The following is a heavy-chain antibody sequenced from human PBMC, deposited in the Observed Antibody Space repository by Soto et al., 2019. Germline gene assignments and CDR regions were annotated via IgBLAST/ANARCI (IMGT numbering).Heavy chain of an antibody. CDR3: ARERERQTYSSSWPLTDDAFDI. V-gene: IGHV3-48*02. CDR1: GFTFSSYS. J-gene: IGHJ3*02. D-gene: IGHD6-13*01. Sequence: PGGSLRLSCAASGFTFSSYSMNWVRQAPGKGLEWVSYISSSSSTIYYADSVKGRFTISRDNAKNSLYLKMNSLRDEDTAVYYCARERERQTYSSSWPLTDDAFDIWGQGTMVTVSS. CDR2: ISSSSSTI.